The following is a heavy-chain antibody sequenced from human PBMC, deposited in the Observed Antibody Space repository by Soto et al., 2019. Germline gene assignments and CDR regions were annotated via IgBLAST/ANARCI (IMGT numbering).Heavy chain of an antibody. Sequence: GESLKISCAASGFTFSNAWMNWVRQAPGKGLEWVGRIKSKTDGGTTDYAAPVKGRFTISRDDSKNTLYLQMNSLKTEDTAVYYCTTDRPVVAATHWFDPWGQGTLVTVSS. D-gene: IGHD2-15*01. V-gene: IGHV3-15*07. CDR1: GFTFSNAW. CDR2: IKSKTDGGTT. CDR3: TTDRPVVAATHWFDP. J-gene: IGHJ5*02.